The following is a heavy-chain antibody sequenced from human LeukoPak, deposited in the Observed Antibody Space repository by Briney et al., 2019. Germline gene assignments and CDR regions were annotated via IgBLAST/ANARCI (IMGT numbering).Heavy chain of an antibody. J-gene: IGHJ6*02. Sequence: GGSLRLSCAASGFTFSNYAMHWVRQAPGKGLEWVAVISYGGSNKYYADSVKGRFTISRDSSKNTLYLQMNSLRAEDTAVYYCARGSIAPDYYYYGMDVWGQGTTVTVSS. CDR2: ISYGGSNK. V-gene: IGHV3-30-3*01. D-gene: IGHD6-25*01. CDR3: ARGSIAPDYYYYGMDV. CDR1: GFTFSNYA.